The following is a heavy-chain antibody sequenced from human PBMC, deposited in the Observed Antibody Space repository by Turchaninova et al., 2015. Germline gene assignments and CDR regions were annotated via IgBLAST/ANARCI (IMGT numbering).Heavy chain of an antibody. Sequence: QVQLQESGPGLVKPSETLSLTCAVSGYSISNIYYWAWIRQPPGKGLEWIGSIFHSRSSYYNPSLKSRVTISVDTSKNQFSLKLSSVTAADTAVYYCGRLRYGGVDYWGQGALVTVSS. V-gene: IGHV4-38-2*01. CDR2: IFHSRSS. D-gene: IGHD3-16*01. CDR1: GYSISNIYY. J-gene: IGHJ4*02. CDR3: GRLRYGGVDY.